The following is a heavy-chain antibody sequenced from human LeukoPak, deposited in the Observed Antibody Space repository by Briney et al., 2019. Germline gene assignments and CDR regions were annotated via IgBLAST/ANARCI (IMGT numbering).Heavy chain of an antibody. J-gene: IGHJ4*02. V-gene: IGHV3-66*01. D-gene: IGHD3-16*01. CDR1: GFSVSSNY. CDR2: IYSGGST. CDR3: TTVSYGKLDY. Sequence: GGSLRLSCAASGFSVSSNYMSWVRQAPGKGLEWVSLIYSGGSTYYADSVKGRFTISRDNSKNTLYLQMNSLKTEDTAVYYCTTVSYGKLDYWGQGTLVTVSS.